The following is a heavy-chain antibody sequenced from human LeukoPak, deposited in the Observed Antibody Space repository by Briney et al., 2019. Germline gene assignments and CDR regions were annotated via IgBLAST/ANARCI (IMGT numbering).Heavy chain of an antibody. V-gene: IGHV3-23*01. CDR3: AKGYYYGSGSYYPPDAFDI. CDR2: ISGSGGST. CDR1: GFTFSRSA. D-gene: IGHD3-10*01. J-gene: IGHJ3*02. Sequence: PGGSLRLSCVGSGFTFSRSAMSWVRQAPGKGLEWVSAISGSGGSTYYADSVKGRFTISRDNSKNTLSLQMNSLRAEDTAVYYCAKGYYYGSGSYYPPDAFDIWGQGTMVTVSS.